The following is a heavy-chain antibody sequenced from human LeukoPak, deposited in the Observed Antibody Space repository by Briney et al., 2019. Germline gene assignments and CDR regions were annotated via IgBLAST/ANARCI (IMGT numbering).Heavy chain of an antibody. CDR3: ARAGIMVQGVITYYYYYYMDV. V-gene: IGHV4-34*01. Sequence: PSETLSLTCAVYGGSFSGYYWGWIRQPPGKGLEWIGEINHSGSTNYNPSLKSRVTISVDTSKNQFSLKLSSVTAADTAVYYCARAGIMVQGVITYYYYYYMDVWGKGTTVTVSS. CDR2: INHSGST. D-gene: IGHD3-10*01. CDR1: GGSFSGYY. J-gene: IGHJ6*03.